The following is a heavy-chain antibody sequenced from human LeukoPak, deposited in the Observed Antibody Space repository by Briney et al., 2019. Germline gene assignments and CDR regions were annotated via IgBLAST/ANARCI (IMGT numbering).Heavy chain of an antibody. Sequence: SETLSLTCIVSGASITTYSWNWLRQSPGEGLEWIGYFSLGGSGTTSYTSSLKSRVTISRDTSKNQLSLKLTSVTAADTAVYYCARWDDSAWAFGTWGPGTLVTVSS. CDR3: ARWDDSAWAFGT. J-gene: IGHJ5*02. D-gene: IGHD6-19*01. V-gene: IGHV4-59*08. CDR1: GASITTYS. CDR2: FSLGGSGTT.